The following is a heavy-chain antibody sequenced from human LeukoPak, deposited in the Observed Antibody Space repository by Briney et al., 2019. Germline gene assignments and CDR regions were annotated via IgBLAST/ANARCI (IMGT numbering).Heavy chain of an antibody. CDR1: GGSISSSSYY. J-gene: IGHJ4*02. CDR2: IYYSGST. Sequence: SGTLSLTCTVSGGSISSSSYYWGWIRQPPGKGLEWIGSIYYSGSTYYNPSLKSRVTISVDTSKNQFSLKLSSVTAADTAVYYCARVWNMLFDYWGQGTLVTVSS. D-gene: IGHD2-8*01. CDR3: ARVWNMLFDY. V-gene: IGHV4-39*07.